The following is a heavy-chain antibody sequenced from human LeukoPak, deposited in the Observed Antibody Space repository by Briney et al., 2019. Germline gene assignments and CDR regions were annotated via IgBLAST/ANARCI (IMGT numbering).Heavy chain of an antibody. D-gene: IGHD6-19*01. CDR1: GASMSSNY. Sequence: SETLSLTCNISGASMSSNYWSWIRQPPGKGLEWIGYIYHSGNTNYSPSLESRVTMSVDESKNQFSLRVHFVSAADTAVYYCASTRRAAVAGRFDSWGQGTLVTVSS. J-gene: IGHJ4*02. V-gene: IGHV4-4*09. CDR2: IYHSGNT. CDR3: ASTRRAAVAGRFDS.